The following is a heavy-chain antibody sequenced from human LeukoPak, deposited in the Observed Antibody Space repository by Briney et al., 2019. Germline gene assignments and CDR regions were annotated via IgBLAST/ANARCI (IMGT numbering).Heavy chain of an antibody. CDR1: GFTFSSYG. CDR2: ISSSSSYI. J-gene: IGHJ3*02. D-gene: IGHD3-16*02. Sequence: GGSLRLSCAASGFTFSSYGMHWVRQAPGKGLEWVASISSSSSYIYYADSVKGRFTISRDNAKNSLYLQMNSLRAEDTAVYYCARDGGSYYVWGSYRCGAFDIWGQGTMVTVSS. V-gene: IGHV3-21*01. CDR3: ARDGGSYYVWGSYRCGAFDI.